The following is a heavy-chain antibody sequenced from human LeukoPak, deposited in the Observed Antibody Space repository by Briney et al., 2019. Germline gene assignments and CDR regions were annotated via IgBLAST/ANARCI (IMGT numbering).Heavy chain of an antibody. D-gene: IGHD3-10*01. J-gene: IGHJ3*02. CDR1: GGSFSGYY. V-gene: IGHV4-34*01. Sequence: SETMSLTCAVYGGSFSGYYWSWLRQPPGKGLEWIGEITHSGSTNYNPSLKSRVTISVDTSKNQFSLKLSSVTAADTAVYYCARHPEDKLWFGQTGFAFNIWGQGTMVTVSS. CDR3: ARHPEDKLWFGQTGFAFNI. CDR2: ITHSGST.